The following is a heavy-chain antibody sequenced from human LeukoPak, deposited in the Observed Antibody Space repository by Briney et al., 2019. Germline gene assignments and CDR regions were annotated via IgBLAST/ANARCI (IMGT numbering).Heavy chain of an antibody. CDR2: IYYSGST. J-gene: IGHJ6*02. CDR3: ARYGSGSYYGYYYGMDV. D-gene: IGHD3-10*01. CDR1: GGSISSGGYY. Sequence: PSETLSLTCTVSGGSISSGGYYWSWIRQHPGKGLEWIGYIYYSGSTYYNPSLKSRVTISVDTSKNQFSLKLNSVTAADTAVYYCARYGSGSYYGYYYGMDVWGQGTTVTVSS. V-gene: IGHV4-31*03.